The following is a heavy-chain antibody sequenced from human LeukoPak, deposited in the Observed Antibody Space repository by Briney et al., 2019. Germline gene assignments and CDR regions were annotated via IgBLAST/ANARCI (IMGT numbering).Heavy chain of an antibody. CDR2: ISYDGSNK. D-gene: IGHD5-12*01. V-gene: IGHV3-30*14. Sequence: PGGSLRLSCAASGFTFSSYAMHWVRQAPGKGLEWVAVISYDGSNKYYADSVKGRFTISRDNSKNTLYLQMNSLRAEDTAVYYCAREKNDIVLTSYYFDYWGQGTLVTVSS. CDR1: GFTFSSYA. J-gene: IGHJ4*02. CDR3: AREKNDIVLTSYYFDY.